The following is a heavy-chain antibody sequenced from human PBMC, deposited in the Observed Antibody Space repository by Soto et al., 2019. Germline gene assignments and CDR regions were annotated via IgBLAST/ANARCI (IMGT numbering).Heavy chain of an antibody. V-gene: IGHV1-18*04. J-gene: IGHJ4*02. D-gene: IGHD6-19*01. Sequence: ASVKVSCKASGYTFTDYGISWVRQAPGQGLEWMGWISTYNGNTIYAQKIQGRVTMTTDTSTSTAYVGLRSLRSDDTAVYYCAREEGISDWHAFDYWGQGTLVTVS. CDR1: GYTFTDYG. CDR2: ISTYNGNT. CDR3: AREEGISDWHAFDY.